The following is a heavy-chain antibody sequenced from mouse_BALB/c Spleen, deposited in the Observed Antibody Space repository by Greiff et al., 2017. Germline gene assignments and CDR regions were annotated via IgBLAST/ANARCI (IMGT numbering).Heavy chain of an antibody. J-gene: IGHJ1*01. Sequence: EVHLVESGPGLVKPSQSLSLTCSVTGYSITSGYYWNWIRQFPGNKLEWMGYISYDGSNNYNPSLKNRISITRDTSKNQFFLKLNSVTTEDTATYYCARWNWERYFDVWGAGTTVTVSS. CDR2: ISYDGSN. V-gene: IGHV3-6*02. D-gene: IGHD4-1*01. CDR1: GYSITSGYY. CDR3: ARWNWERYFDV.